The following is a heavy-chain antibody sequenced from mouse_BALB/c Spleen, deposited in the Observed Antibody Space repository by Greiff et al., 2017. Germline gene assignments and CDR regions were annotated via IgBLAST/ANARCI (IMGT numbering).Heavy chain of an antibody. CDR1: GYAFSSYW. V-gene: IGHV1-80*01. CDR2: IYPGDGDT. CDR3: ARKGGYYVGFAY. D-gene: IGHD2-3*01. Sequence: QVQLQQSGAELVRPGSSVKISCKASGYAFSSYWMNWVKQRPGQGLEWIGQIYPGDGDTNYNGKFKGKATLTADKSSSTAYMQLSSLTSEDSAVYFCARKGGYYVGFAYWGQGTLVTVSA. J-gene: IGHJ3*01.